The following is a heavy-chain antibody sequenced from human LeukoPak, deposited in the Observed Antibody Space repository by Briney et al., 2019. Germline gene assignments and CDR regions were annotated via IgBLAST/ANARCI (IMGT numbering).Heavy chain of an antibody. CDR3: AKDTGRHIVVVTAISY. Sequence: GSLRLSCAASGFVFSSYAMHWVRQAPGKGLEWVAVISYDGTNEYYADSVKGRFTISRDNAKNSLYLQMNSLRAEDTALYYCAKDTGRHIVVVTAISYWGQGTLVTVSS. J-gene: IGHJ4*02. D-gene: IGHD2-21*02. CDR2: ISYDGTNE. CDR1: GFVFSSYA. V-gene: IGHV3-30*04.